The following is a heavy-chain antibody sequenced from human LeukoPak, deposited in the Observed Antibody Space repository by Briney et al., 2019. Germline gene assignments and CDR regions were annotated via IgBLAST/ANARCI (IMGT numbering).Heavy chain of an antibody. Sequence: SQTLSLTCAVSGGSISSGGYSWSWIRQPPGKGLEWIGYIYHSGSTYYNPSLKSRVTISVDRSKNQFSQKLSSVTAADTAVYYCASSGGGRSSNYFDYWGQGTLVTVSS. D-gene: IGHD2-15*01. CDR1: GGSISSGGYS. CDR2: IYHSGST. J-gene: IGHJ4*02. CDR3: ASSGGGRSSNYFDY. V-gene: IGHV4-30-2*01.